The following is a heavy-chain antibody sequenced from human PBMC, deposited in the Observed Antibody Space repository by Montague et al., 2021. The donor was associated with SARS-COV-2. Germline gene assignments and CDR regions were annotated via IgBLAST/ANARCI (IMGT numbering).Heavy chain of an antibody. CDR1: GGSISSYY. V-gene: IGHV4-4*07. D-gene: IGHD6-19*01. CDR2: FYTTGST. CDR3: ARSTFYSSGWWDNWYFDL. J-gene: IGHJ2*01. Sequence: SETLSPTRTVSGGSISSYYWSWIRQPAGKGLEWIGRFYTTGSTNYNPSLKSRVTMSVDTSKNQFSLKLSSVTAADTAVYYCARSTFYSSGWWDNWYFDLWGRGTLVTVSS.